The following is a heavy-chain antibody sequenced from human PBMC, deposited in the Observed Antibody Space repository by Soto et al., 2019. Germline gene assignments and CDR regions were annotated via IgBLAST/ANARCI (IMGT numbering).Heavy chain of an antibody. J-gene: IGHJ4*02. CDR1: GYTFTGYY. Sequence: QVQLVQSGAEVKKPGASVKVSCKASGYTFTGYYMHWVRQAPGQGLEWMGWINPNSGGTNYAQKFQGRVTMTRDTSISTAYMELSRLRSDDTAVYYCATTPEAGYSSGWYVDSGFDYWGQGTLVTVSS. CDR3: ATTPEAGYSSGWYVDSGFDY. V-gene: IGHV1-2*02. D-gene: IGHD6-19*01. CDR2: INPNSGGT.